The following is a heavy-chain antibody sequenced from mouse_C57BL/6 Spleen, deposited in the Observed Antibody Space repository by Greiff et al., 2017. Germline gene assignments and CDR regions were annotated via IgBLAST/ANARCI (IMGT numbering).Heavy chain of an antibody. CDR3: TRDHYDYRYAMDY. CDR2: ISSGGDYI. D-gene: IGHD2-4*01. Sequence: EVKLQESGEGLVKPGGSLKLSCAASGFTFSSYAMSWVRQTPEKRLEWVAYISSGGDYIYYADTVKGRFTISRDNARNTLYLQMSSLKSEDTAMYYCTRDHYDYRYAMDYWGQGTSVTVSS. V-gene: IGHV5-9-1*02. J-gene: IGHJ4*01. CDR1: GFTFSSYA.